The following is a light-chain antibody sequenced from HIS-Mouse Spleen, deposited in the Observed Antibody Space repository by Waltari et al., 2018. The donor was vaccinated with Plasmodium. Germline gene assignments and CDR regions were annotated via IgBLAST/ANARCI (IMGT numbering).Light chain of an antibody. CDR1: SGSLASNY. J-gene: IGLJ2*01. CDR2: EDN. Sequence: NFMLTQPPSVSESPGKTVTISCTRSSGSLASNYVQWYQQRPGSAPTTVIYEDNQRPSGVPDRFSGSIDSSSNSASLTISGLKTEDEADYYCQSYDSSNVVFGGGTKLTVL. CDR3: QSYDSSNVV. V-gene: IGLV6-57*04.